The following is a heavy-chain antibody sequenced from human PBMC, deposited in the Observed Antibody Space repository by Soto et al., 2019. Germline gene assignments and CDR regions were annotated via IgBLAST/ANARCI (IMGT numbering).Heavy chain of an antibody. Sequence: ASVKVSCKASGYTFTSYGISWVRQAPGQGLEWMGWISAYNGNTNYAQKLQGRVTMTTDTSTSTAYMELRSLRSDDTAVYYCSSGRGAQSGSYYYYYYGMDVWGQGTTVTVSS. V-gene: IGHV1-18*01. CDR2: ISAYNGNT. D-gene: IGHD1-26*01. J-gene: IGHJ6*02. CDR1: GYTFTSYG. CDR3: SSGRGAQSGSYYYYYYGMDV.